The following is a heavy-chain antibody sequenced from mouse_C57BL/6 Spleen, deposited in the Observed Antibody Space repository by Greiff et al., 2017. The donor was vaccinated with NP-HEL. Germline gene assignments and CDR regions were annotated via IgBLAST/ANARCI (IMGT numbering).Heavy chain of an antibody. D-gene: IGHD1-1*01. V-gene: IGHV6-3*01. CDR2: IRLKSDNYAT. CDR1: GFTFSNYW. Sequence: EVQGVESGGGLVQPGGSMKLSCVASGFTFSNYWMNWVRQSPEKGLEWVAQIRLKSDNYATHYAESVKGRFTISRDDSKSSVYLQMNNLRAEDTGIYYCSITPAMDYWGQGTSVTVSS. CDR3: SITPAMDY. J-gene: IGHJ4*01.